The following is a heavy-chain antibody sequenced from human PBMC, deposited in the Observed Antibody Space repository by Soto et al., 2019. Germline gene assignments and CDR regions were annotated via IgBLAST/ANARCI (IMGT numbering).Heavy chain of an antibody. D-gene: IGHD2-2*02. J-gene: IGHJ5*02. CDR1: GGSISSGGYS. CDR2: IYHSGST. CDR3: ARGGGYCSSTSCYTGLYIRFAP. Sequence: SETLSLTCAVSGGSISSGGYSWSWIRQPPGKGLEWIGYIYHSGSTYYNPSLKSRVTISVDRSKNQFSLKLSSVTAADTAVYYCARGGGYCSSTSCYTGLYIRFAPPAQGTLVPVSS. V-gene: IGHV4-30-2*01.